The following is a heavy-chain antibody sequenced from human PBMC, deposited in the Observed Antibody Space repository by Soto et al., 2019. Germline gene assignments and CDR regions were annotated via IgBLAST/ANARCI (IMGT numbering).Heavy chain of an antibody. Sequence: GGSLRLFCAASGFTFSSYGMHWVRQAPGKGLEWVAVISYDGSNKYYADSVKGRFTISRDNSKNTLYLQMNSLRAEDTAVYYCAKTLAAGTDYYYGMDVWGQGTTVTVSS. V-gene: IGHV3-30*18. J-gene: IGHJ6*02. CDR2: ISYDGSNK. D-gene: IGHD6-13*01. CDR3: AKTLAAGTDYYYGMDV. CDR1: GFTFSSYG.